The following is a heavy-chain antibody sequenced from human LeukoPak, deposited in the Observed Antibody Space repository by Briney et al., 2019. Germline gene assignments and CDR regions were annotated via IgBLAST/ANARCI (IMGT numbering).Heavy chain of an antibody. V-gene: IGHV1-18*01. CDR1: GYTFTSYG. J-gene: IGHJ6*03. Sequence: ASVKVSCKASGYTFTSYGISWVRQAPGQGLEWMGWISAYNGNTNYAQKLQGRVTMTTDTPTSTAYMELRSLRSDDTAVYYCARVINFSIRGYSYGVEHYMDVWGKGTTVTISS. D-gene: IGHD5-18*01. CDR2: ISAYNGNT. CDR3: ARVINFSIRGYSYGVEHYMDV.